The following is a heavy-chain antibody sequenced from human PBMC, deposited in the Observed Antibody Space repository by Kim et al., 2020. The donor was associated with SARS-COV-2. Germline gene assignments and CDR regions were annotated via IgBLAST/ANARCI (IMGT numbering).Heavy chain of an antibody. CDR3: ARVSTNLDY. Sequence: DTRYSPSFQGQVTISADKSISTAYLQWSSLKASDTAMYYCARVSTNLDYWGQGTLVTVSS. V-gene: IGHV5-51*01. CDR2: DT. J-gene: IGHJ4*02.